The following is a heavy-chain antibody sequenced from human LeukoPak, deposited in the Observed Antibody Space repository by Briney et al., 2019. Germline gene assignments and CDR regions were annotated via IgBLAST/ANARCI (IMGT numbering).Heavy chain of an antibody. CDR2: IYYSGST. V-gene: IGHV4-39*01. J-gene: IGHJ4*02. CDR3: ARQKGRIMYSSVWYYVDY. D-gene: IGHD6-19*01. Sequence: SETLSLTCIVSGGSISSSSYYWGWIRQPPGKGLEWIGSIYYSGSTYYNPSLKSRVTISVDTSKNQFSLKLSSVTAADTAVYYCARQKGRIMYSSVWYYVDYWGQGTLVTVSS. CDR1: GGSISSSSYY.